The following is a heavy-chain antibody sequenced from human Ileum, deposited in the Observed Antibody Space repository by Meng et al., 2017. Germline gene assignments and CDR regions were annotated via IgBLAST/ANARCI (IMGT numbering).Heavy chain of an antibody. CDR3: ARLYGSGSYYNVPYIYYYYYGMDV. CDR1: GYTFTGYY. CDR2: INPNSGGT. V-gene: IGHV1-2*06. Sequence: ASVKVSCKASGYTFTGYYMHWVRQAPGQGLEWMGRINPNSGGTNYAQKFQGRVTMTRDTSISTAYMELSRLRSDDTAVYYCARLYGSGSYYNVPYIYYYYYGMDVWGQGTTVTVSS. D-gene: IGHD3-10*01. J-gene: IGHJ6*02.